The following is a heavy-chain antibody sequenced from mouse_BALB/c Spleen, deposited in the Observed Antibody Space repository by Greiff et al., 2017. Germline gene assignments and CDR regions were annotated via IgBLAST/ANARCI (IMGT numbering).Heavy chain of an antibody. CDR1: GFTFSSFG. CDR2: ISSGSSTI. V-gene: IGHV5-17*02. J-gene: IGHJ4*01. CDR3: AREGGYSAMDY. Sequence: EVNVVESGGGLVQPGGSRKLSCAASGFTFSSFGMHWVRQAPEKGLEWVAYISSGSSTIYYADTVKGRFTISRDNPKNTLFLQMTSLRSEDTAMYYCAREGGYSAMDYWGQGTSVTVSS.